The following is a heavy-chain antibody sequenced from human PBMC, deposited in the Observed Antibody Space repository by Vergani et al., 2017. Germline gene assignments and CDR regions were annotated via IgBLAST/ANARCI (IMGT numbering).Heavy chain of an antibody. J-gene: IGHJ6*03. CDR3: ATVHSTSSGEAIYYYYYLDV. Sequence: QVQLVQSGAEVKKPGSSVKVSCKASGGTFSSYAISWVRQAPGQGLEWMGRTIPMLGATNYAQKFQGRVTITADESTSTAYLELNSLRDDDTAVYYCATVHSTSSGEAIYYYYYLDVWGRGTTVTVSS. CDR2: TIPMLGAT. D-gene: IGHD6-6*01. V-gene: IGHV1-69*13. CDR1: GGTFSSYA.